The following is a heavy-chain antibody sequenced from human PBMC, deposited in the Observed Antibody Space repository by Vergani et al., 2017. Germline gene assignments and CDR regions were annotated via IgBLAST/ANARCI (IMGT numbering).Heavy chain of an antibody. D-gene: IGHD3-9*01. CDR1: GFSLSTSGVG. V-gene: IGHV2-5*01. Sequence: QITLKESGPTLVKPTQTLTLTCTFSGFSLSTSGVGVGWIRQPPGKALEWLALIYWNDDKRYSPSLKSRLTITKDTSKNQVVLTMTNMDPVDTATYYCARRIKLRYFDWLSIYQTGYFDYWGQGTLVTVSA. CDR2: IYWNDDK. CDR3: ARRIKLRYFDWLSIYQTGYFDY. J-gene: IGHJ4*02.